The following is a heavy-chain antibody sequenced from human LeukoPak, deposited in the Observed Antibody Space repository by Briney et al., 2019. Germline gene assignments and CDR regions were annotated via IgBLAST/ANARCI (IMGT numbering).Heavy chain of an antibody. D-gene: IGHD6-19*01. CDR2: IYYSGST. J-gene: IGHJ3*02. CDR1: GGSISSSSYY. CDR3: VRPHSSGWYFNAFDI. V-gene: IGHV4-39*01. Sequence: SETLPLTCTVSGGSISSSSYYWGWIRQPPGKGLEWIGSIYYSGSTYYNPSLKSRVTISVDTSKNQFSLKLSSVTAADTAVYYCVRPHSSGWYFNAFDIWGQGTMVTVSS.